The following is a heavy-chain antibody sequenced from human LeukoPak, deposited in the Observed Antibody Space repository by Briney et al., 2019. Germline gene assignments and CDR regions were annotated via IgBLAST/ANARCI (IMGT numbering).Heavy chain of an antibody. D-gene: IGHD2-15*01. CDR2: IYYSGST. J-gene: IGHJ5*02. CDR1: GGSISSHY. Sequence: SETLSLTCTVSGGSISSHYWSWIRQPPGKGLEWIGYIYYSGSTNYNPSLKSRVTISVDTSKNQFSLKLSSVTAADTAVYYCARGTYCCGGSCYVNWFDPWGQGTLVTVSS. V-gene: IGHV4-59*11. CDR3: ARGTYCCGGSCYVNWFDP.